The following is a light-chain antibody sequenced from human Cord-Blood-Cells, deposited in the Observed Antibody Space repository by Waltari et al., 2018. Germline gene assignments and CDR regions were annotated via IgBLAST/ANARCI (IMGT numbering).Light chain of an antibody. CDR1: NIGSKR. J-gene: IGLJ1*01. Sequence: SYVLTQPPSVSVAPGKTARITCGGNNIGSKRVHWYQQKPGQAPVLVIYYDSDRPSGIPGRFSGSNSGNTATLTISRVEDGDEADYYCQVWDSSSDHYVFGTGTKVTVL. CDR2: YDS. V-gene: IGLV3-21*04. CDR3: QVWDSSSDHYV.